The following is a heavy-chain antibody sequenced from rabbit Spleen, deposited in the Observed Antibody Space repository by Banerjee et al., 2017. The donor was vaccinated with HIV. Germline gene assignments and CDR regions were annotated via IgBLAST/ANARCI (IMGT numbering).Heavy chain of an antibody. J-gene: IGHJ6*01. CDR3: ARDAGTSFSTYGMDL. D-gene: IGHD8-1*01. Sequence: SGGGLVQPGGSLKLSCKGSGFDFSSYYMSWVRQAPGKGLEWIACVYAGSSGSTYSATWAKGRFTISKTSSTTVTLQMTSLTAADTATYFCARDAGTSFSTYGMDLWGPGTLVTVS. CDR2: VYAGSSGST. V-gene: IGHV1S40*01. CDR1: GFDFSSYY.